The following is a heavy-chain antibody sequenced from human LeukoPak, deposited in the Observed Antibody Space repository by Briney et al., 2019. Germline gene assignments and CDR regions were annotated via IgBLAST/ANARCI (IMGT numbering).Heavy chain of an antibody. D-gene: IGHD6-13*01. CDR3: AREHSSSWRPFDY. Sequence: SETLSLTCAVSGYSIISGYYWGWIRQPPAKGLEWIGSIYHSGSTYYNPSLKSRVTISVDTSKNQFSLKLSSVTAADTAVYYCAREHSSSWRPFDYWGQGTLVTVSS. V-gene: IGHV4-38-2*02. J-gene: IGHJ4*02. CDR1: GYSIISGYY. CDR2: IYHSGST.